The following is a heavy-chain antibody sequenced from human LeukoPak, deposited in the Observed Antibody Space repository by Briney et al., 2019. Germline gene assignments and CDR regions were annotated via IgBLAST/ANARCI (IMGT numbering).Heavy chain of an antibody. Sequence: GGSLRLSCAASGFTFSSYGMNWVRQAPGKGLEWVSYISSGSSTIHYADSVKGRFTISRDDAKNSLYLQMNNLRAEDTAVYYCARSHGYFDYWGQGTLVTVSS. J-gene: IGHJ4*02. CDR2: ISSGSSTI. CDR1: GFTFSSYG. CDR3: ARSHGYFDY. V-gene: IGHV3-48*01.